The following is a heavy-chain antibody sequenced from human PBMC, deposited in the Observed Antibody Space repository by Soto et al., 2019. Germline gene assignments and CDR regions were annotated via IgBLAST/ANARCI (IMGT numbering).Heavy chain of an antibody. CDR3: ARGPLYALESGMYWYFDL. CDR2: IIPIFGTT. J-gene: IGHJ2*01. CDR1: GASFDSYT. D-gene: IGHD1-26*01. V-gene: IGHV1-69*01. Sequence: QVQLVQSGAEVRKSGSSVKVSCKLSGASFDSYTITWVRQAPGQGLEWMGGIIPIFGTTNYAQKFQGRLTIPADGFTSAASMDLSSLPSEDTAVYYCARGPLYALESGMYWYFDLWGRGTLVTVSS.